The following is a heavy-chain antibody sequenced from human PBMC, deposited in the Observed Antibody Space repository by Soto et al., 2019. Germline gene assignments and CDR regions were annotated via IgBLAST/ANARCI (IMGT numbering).Heavy chain of an antibody. CDR1: GFTFSNYE. J-gene: IGHJ6*03. CDR3: ARRGYGSRWPNVYMDV. D-gene: IGHD6-13*01. CDR2: ISNNGAHT. Sequence: EAQLVESGGGLVQPGGSLRLSCAASGFTFSNYEMHWVRQAPGKGLEYVSGISNNGAHTDYAKSVKGRFTISRDNSENILYLQMGSLIAEDMALYYCARRGYGSRWPNVYMDVWGKGTTVTVSS. V-gene: IGHV3-64*01.